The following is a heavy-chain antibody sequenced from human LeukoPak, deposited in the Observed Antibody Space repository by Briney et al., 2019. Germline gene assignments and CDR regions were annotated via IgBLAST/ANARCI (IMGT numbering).Heavy chain of an antibody. D-gene: IGHD3-22*01. Sequence: SETLSFTCTVSGGSFSSSSYYWGWIRQPPGKGLEWIGSIYYSGSTYYNPSLKSRVTISVDTSKNQFSLKLSSVTAADTAVYYCARQPRDYDSSGYYFDYWGQGTLVTVSS. V-gene: IGHV4-39*01. J-gene: IGHJ4*02. CDR2: IYYSGST. CDR3: ARQPRDYDSSGYYFDY. CDR1: GGSFSSSSYY.